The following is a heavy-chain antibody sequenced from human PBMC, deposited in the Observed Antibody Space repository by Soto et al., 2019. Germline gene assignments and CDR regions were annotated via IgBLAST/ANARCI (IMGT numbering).Heavy chain of an antibody. V-gene: IGHV1-18*01. CDR2: ISAYNGNT. Sequence: ASVKVSCKASGYTFTSYGISWVRQAPGQGLEWMGWISAYNGNTNYAQKLQGRVTMTTDTSTSTAYMELRSLRSDDTAVYYCARVTVVPAALGLDAFDIWGQGTMVTV. D-gene: IGHD2-2*01. J-gene: IGHJ3*02. CDR1: GYTFTSYG. CDR3: ARVTVVPAALGLDAFDI.